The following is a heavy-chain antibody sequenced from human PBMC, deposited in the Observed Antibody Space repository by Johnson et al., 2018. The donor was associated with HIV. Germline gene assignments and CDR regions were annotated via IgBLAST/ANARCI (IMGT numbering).Heavy chain of an antibody. D-gene: IGHD6-19*01. CDR2: ISSNGGKT. J-gene: IGHJ3*02. V-gene: IGHV3-64*07. CDR1: RFTFSAYP. CDR3: ARASHSSGWYGRLGDAFDI. Sequence: MQLVESGGGLVQPGGSLRLSCAASRFTFSAYPMHWVRQAPGKGLESVSSISSNGGKTYYAASVKGSFTIARDNSKNTLYLQMNRLSAEDTAVYYCARASHSSGWYGRLGDAFDIWGQGTMVTVSS.